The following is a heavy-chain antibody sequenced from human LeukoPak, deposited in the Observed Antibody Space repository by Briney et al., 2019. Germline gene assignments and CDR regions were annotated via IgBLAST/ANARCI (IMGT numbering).Heavy chain of an antibody. V-gene: IGHV3-21*04. J-gene: IGHJ4*02. CDR2: ISGSGGST. D-gene: IGHD4-11*01. CDR3: VRSPFSNGY. Sequence: GGSLRLSCAASGSTFRSYGMHWVRQAPGKGLEWVSSISGSGGSTYYADSVKGRFTVSRDNAKNSLYLQMNSLRAEDTAVYYCVRSPFSNGYWGQGTLVTVSS. CDR1: GSTFRSYG.